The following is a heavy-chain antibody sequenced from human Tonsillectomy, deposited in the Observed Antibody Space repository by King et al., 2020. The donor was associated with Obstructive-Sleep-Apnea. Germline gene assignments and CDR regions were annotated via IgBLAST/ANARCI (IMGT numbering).Heavy chain of an antibody. V-gene: IGHV3-53*04. J-gene: IGHJ4*02. CDR3: VREGYDSLTGYNFDY. D-gene: IGHD3-9*01. CDR1: GFTVSSNY. Sequence: VQLVESGGGLVQPGGSLRLSCAASGFTVSSNYMSWVRQAPGKGLEWVSVIYSGGSTYYADSVKGRFTISRHNSKNTLYLQMNSLRPEETAVYYCVREGYDSLTGYNFDYWGQGTLVTVSS. CDR2: IYSGGST.